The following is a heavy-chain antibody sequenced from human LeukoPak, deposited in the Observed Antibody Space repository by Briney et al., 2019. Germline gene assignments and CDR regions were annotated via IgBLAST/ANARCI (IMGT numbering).Heavy chain of an antibody. D-gene: IGHD3-3*01. CDR3: ARGLTIFGVVSMDGY. CDR2: MNPNSGNT. Sequence: ASVKVSCKASGYTFTSYDINWVRQATGQGLEWMGWMNPNSGNTGYAQKFQGRVTITRNTSISTAYMELGSLRSEDTAVYYCARGLTIFGVVSMDGYWGQGTLVTVSS. CDR1: GYTFTSYD. J-gene: IGHJ4*02. V-gene: IGHV1-8*03.